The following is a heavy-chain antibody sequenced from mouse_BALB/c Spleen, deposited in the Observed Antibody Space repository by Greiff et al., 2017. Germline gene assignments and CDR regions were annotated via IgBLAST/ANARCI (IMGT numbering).Heavy chain of an antibody. CDR3: TRVDYDNFDY. Sequence: EVMLVESGGGLVKPGGSLKLSCAASGFTFSSYAMSWVRQTPEKRLEWVASISSGGSTYYPDSVKGRFTISRDNAKNTLYLQMSSLKSEDTAMYYCTRVDYDNFDYWGQGTTLTVSS. CDR1: GFTFSSYA. V-gene: IGHV5-6-5*01. CDR2: ISSGGST. J-gene: IGHJ2*01. D-gene: IGHD2-4*01.